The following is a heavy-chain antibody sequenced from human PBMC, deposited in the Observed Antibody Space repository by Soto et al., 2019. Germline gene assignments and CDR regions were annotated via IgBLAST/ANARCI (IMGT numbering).Heavy chain of an antibody. Sequence: ASETLSLTCAVYGGSFSVYYWSWIRQPPGQALEWIGYIYDSGSPYYNPSLRSRVIISADTSKNQISLKLTSATAADTAVYYCARGVGSSPPRYWGRGTLVTVSS. D-gene: IGHD1-26*01. CDR1: GGSFSVYY. CDR2: IYDSGSP. J-gene: IGHJ4*02. V-gene: IGHV4-59*01. CDR3: ARGVGSSPPRY.